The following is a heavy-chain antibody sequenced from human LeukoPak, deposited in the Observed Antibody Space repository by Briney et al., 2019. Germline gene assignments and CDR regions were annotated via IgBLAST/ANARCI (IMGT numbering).Heavy chain of an antibody. Sequence: PSETLSLTCTVSGGSISSSSYYWGWIRQPPGKGLEWIGSIYYSGSTNYNPSLKSRVTISVNTSKNQFSLKLSSVTAADTAVYYCARAIRRYSSSWYGNYYYYMDVWGKGTTVTVSS. CDR1: GGSISSSSYY. CDR2: IYYSGST. D-gene: IGHD6-13*01. J-gene: IGHJ6*03. CDR3: ARAIRRYSSSWYGNYYYYMDV. V-gene: IGHV4-39*07.